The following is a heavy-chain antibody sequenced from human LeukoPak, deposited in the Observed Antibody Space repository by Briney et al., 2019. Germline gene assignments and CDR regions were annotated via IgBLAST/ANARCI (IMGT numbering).Heavy chain of an antibody. CDR1: GPTFSNYG. J-gene: IGHJ4*02. CDR2: ISGSGGTT. Sequence: PGRSLTLPCAASGPTFSNYGMTWARQAPGPGLESASVISGSGGTTYYADSVKGRFTISRDNSRNTLFLQMNSLRAEDTAVYYCTKSRGVAGPYDSWGQGTLVTVSS. CDR3: TKSRGVAGPYDS. D-gene: IGHD6-19*01. V-gene: IGHV3-23*01.